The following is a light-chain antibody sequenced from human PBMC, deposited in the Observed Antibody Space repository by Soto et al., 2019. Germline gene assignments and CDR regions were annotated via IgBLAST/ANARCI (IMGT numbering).Light chain of an antibody. CDR1: QSVSSN. Sequence: EIVLTQSRATLSLSPGERATLSCRASQSVSSNLAWYQQKHGQAPRVLIYGASTRATGIPARFSGSGSGTECTITISSLQSEDGAVYDCQQYNNWTTTLCQGTKVDIK. CDR2: GAS. CDR3: QQYNNWTTT. V-gene: IGKV3-15*01. J-gene: IGKJ1*01.